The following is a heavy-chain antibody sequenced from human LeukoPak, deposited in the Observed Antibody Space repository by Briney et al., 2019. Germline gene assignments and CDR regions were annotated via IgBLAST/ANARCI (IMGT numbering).Heavy chain of an antibody. D-gene: IGHD1-26*01. CDR1: GFTFSSYA. CDR2: IRNKAYGGST. Sequence: GGSLRLSCAASGFTFSSYAMSWVRQAPGKGLEWVGFIRNKAYGGSTEYAASVKDRFTISRDDSKSIAYLQMNSLKTEDTAVYYCTRDVGDYYYYYMDVWGKGTTVTVSS. CDR3: TRDVGDYYYYYMDV. J-gene: IGHJ6*03. V-gene: IGHV3-49*04.